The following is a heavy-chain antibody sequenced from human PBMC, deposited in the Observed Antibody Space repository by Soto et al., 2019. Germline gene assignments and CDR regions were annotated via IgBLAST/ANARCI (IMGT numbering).Heavy chain of an antibody. J-gene: IGHJ4*02. V-gene: IGHV1-69*01. CDR3: ARGTFYYDSSGYRHFDY. Sequence: QVQLVQSGAEVKKPGSSVKVSCKASGGTFSSYAISWVRQAPGQGLEWMGGIIPMFGSAKYAQKFQGRVTITADESTNTLYMELSSLRSEDTAVYYCARGTFYYDSSGYRHFDYWGQGTLVTVSS. D-gene: IGHD3-22*01. CDR2: IIPMFGSA. CDR1: GGTFSSYA.